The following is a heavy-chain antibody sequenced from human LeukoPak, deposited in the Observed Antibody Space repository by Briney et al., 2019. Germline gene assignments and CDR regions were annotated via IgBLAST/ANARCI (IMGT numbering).Heavy chain of an antibody. CDR3: ARHLITTSPYYFDY. CDR1: GYTFTNYD. CDR2: IIPIFGTA. D-gene: IGHD3-22*01. V-gene: IGHV1-69*13. J-gene: IGHJ4*02. Sequence: GASVKVSCKASGYTFTNYDINWVRQAPGQGLEWMGGIIPIFGTANYAQKFQGRVTITADESTSTAYMELSSLRSEDTAVYYCARHLITTSPYYFDYWGQGTLVTVSS.